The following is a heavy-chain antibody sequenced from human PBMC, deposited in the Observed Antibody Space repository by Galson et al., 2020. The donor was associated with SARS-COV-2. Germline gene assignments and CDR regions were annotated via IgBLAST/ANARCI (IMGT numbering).Heavy chain of an antibody. CDR3: ARSLVMNGHGDY. CDR1: GKKFAPYR. CDR2: IYPGYSET. J-gene: IGHJ4*02. D-gene: IGHD6-6*01. V-gene: IGHV5-51*01. Sequence: ESPKISRRGSGKKFAPYRIAWVRQRPRKGLGWMGGIYPGYSETTYSPSFQGQVTISADKSINTAYLQWGSLKASDTAIYYCARSLVMNGHGDYWGQGTLVTVSS.